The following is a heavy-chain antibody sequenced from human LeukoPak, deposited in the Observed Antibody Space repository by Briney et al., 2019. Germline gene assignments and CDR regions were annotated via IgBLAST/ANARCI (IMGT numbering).Heavy chain of an antibody. V-gene: IGHV3-30*18. D-gene: IGHD6-13*01. J-gene: IGHJ4*02. CDR3: AKAGYSSSWYGDY. CDR1: GFTFSSYG. CDR2: ISYDGSNK. Sequence: GASLRLSCAASGFTFSSYGMHWVRQAPGKGLEWVAVISYDGSNKYYADSVKGRFTISRDNSKNTLYLQMNSLRAEDTAVYYCAKAGYSSSWYGDYWGQGTLVTVSS.